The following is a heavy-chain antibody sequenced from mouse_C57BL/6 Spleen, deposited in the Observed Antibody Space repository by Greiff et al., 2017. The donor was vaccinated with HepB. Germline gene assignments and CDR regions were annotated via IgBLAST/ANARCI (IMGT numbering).Heavy chain of an antibody. Sequence: VQLQQSGPVLVKPGASVKMSCKASGYTFTDYYMNWVKQSHGKSLEWIGVINPYNGGTSYNQKFKGKATLTVDKSSSTAYMELNSLTSEDSAVYYCARSLGSFDYWGQGTTLTVSS. V-gene: IGHV1-19*01. D-gene: IGHD4-1*01. CDR1: GYTFTDYY. CDR2: INPYNGGT. J-gene: IGHJ2*01. CDR3: ARSLGSFDY.